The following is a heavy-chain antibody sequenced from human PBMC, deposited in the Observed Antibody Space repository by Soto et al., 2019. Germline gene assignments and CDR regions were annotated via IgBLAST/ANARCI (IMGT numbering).Heavy chain of an antibody. CDR3: ARSVAVPGAHIDY. CDR1: GGSISGSY. V-gene: IGHV4-59*01. J-gene: IGHJ4*02. CDR2: VYYTGST. Sequence: SETLSLTCSVSGGSISGSYWSWIRQSPGKGLEWLGYVYYTGSTNYSPSLGSRVSISVDTSKNEFSLRLSSVTAADTAVYFCARSVAVPGAHIDYWGQGTQVTVSS. D-gene: IGHD6-19*01.